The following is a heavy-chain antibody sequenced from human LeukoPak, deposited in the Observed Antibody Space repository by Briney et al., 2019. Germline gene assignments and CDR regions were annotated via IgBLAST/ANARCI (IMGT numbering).Heavy chain of an antibody. CDR3: ARGAAGTTPDYYYFGLDV. V-gene: IGHV5-51*01. CDR2: IYPGDSDT. CDR1: GHTFSISW. D-gene: IGHD1-7*01. J-gene: IGHJ6*02. Sequence: GESLKISCKGSGHTFSISWIGWVRQKPGEGLEWMGIIYPGDSDTRYSPSFQGQVTISADKSINTAHLQWSSLKASDTAMYYCARGAAGTTPDYYYFGLDVWGQGTTVRVSS.